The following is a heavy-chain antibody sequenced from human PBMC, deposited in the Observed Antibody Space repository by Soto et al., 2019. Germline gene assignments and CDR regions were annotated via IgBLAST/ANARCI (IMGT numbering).Heavy chain of an antibody. Sequence: QVQLVQSGAEVKKPGASVKVSCKASGYTFTSYGISWVRQAPGQGLEWMGWISAYNGNTNYAQKLQGRVTMTTDTATSTAYMELRSLRSDDTAVYYCARDKGIAAAGKDYYYYGMDVWGQGTTVTVSS. CDR1: GYTFTSYG. V-gene: IGHV1-18*01. CDR2: ISAYNGNT. D-gene: IGHD6-13*01. CDR3: ARDKGIAAAGKDYYYYGMDV. J-gene: IGHJ6*02.